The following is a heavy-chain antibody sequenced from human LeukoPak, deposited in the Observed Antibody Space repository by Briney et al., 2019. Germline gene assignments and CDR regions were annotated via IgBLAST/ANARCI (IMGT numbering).Heavy chain of an antibody. CDR3: ARGRTYYGSGSYYRAEYFQH. CDR1: GGSISSCY. Sequence: SETLSLTCTVFGGSISSCYWSWIRQPPGKGLEWIGEINHSGSTNYNPSLKSRVTISVDTSKNQFSLKLSSVTAADTAVYYCARGRTYYGSGSYYRAEYFQHWGQGTLVTVSS. D-gene: IGHD3-10*01. V-gene: IGHV4-34*01. CDR2: INHSGST. J-gene: IGHJ1*01.